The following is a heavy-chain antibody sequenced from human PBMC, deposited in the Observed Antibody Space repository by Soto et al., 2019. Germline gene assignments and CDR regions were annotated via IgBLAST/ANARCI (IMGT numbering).Heavy chain of an antibody. Sequence: SETLCLTCTVSGGSISSGGYYWSWIRQHPGKGLEWIGYIYYSGSTYYNPSLKSRVTISVDTSKNQFSLKLSSVTAADTAVYYCARVGGINWFDPWGQGTLVTVSS. CDR2: IYYSGST. V-gene: IGHV4-31*03. CDR3: ARVGGINWFDP. D-gene: IGHD3-16*01. J-gene: IGHJ5*02. CDR1: GGSISSGGYY.